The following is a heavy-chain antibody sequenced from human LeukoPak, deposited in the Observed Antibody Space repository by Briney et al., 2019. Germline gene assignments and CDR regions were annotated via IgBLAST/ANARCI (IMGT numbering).Heavy chain of an antibody. V-gene: IGHV3-21*06. Sequence: GGSLRLSCAASGFTFSTHTMNWVRQAPGKGLEWVSSISSGSSYIDYTDSLKGRFTISRDNAKSSLYLQMNSLRPEDTAIYYCARDAAWRCFDWGQGTLVTVSS. D-gene: IGHD2-8*02. CDR3: ARDAAWRCFD. J-gene: IGHJ4*02. CDR1: GFTFSTHT. CDR2: ISSGSSYI.